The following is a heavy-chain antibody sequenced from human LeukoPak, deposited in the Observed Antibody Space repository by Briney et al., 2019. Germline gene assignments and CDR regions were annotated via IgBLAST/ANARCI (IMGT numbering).Heavy chain of an antibody. D-gene: IGHD3-3*01. CDR1: GGSFSGYY. CDR3: ARQLRFLEWLSDYYYYGMDV. J-gene: IGHJ6*02. Sequence: ASQTLSLTCAVYGGSFSGYYWSWIRQPPGKGLEWIGEINHSGSTNYNPSLKSRVTISVDTSKNQFSLKLSSVTAADTAVYYCARQLRFLEWLSDYYYYGMDVWGQGTTVTVSS. V-gene: IGHV4-34*01. CDR2: INHSGST.